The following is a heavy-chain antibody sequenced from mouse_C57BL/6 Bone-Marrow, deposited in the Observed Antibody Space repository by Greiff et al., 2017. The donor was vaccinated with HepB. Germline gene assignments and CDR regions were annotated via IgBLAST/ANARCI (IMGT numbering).Heavy chain of an antibody. V-gene: IGHV5-6*01. J-gene: IGHJ4*01. CDR3: ARHGSKYYYAMDY. CDR2: ISSGGSYT. D-gene: IGHD2-5*01. CDR1: GFTFSSYG. Sequence: EVQGVESGGDLVKPGGSLKLSCAASGFTFSSYGMSWVRQTPDKRLEWVATISSGGSYTYYPDSVKGRFTISRDNAKNTLYLQMSSLKSEDTAMYYCARHGSKYYYAMDYWGQGTSVTVSS.